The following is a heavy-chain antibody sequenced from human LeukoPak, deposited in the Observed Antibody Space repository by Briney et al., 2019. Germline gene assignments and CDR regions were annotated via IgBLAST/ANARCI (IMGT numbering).Heavy chain of an antibody. CDR1: GFTFSDYY. Sequence: ESLRLSCAASGFTFSDYYMSWIRQAPGKGLEWVGYLYDSGSTYYNPSLKSRVTISVDTSKNQFSLKLSSVTAADTAVYYCAKSPHGSGNFFDIWGQGTMVTVSS. J-gene: IGHJ3*02. D-gene: IGHD3-10*01. CDR3: AKSPHGSGNFFDI. CDR2: LYDSGST. V-gene: IGHV4-59*04.